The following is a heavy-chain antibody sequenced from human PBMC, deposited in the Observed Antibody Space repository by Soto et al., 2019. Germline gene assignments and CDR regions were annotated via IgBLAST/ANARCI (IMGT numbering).Heavy chain of an antibody. V-gene: IGHV4-34*01. CDR2: INHSGST. CDR1: GGSFSGYY. Sequence: PSETLSLTCAVYGGSFSGYYWSWIRQPPGKGLEWIGEINHSGSTNYNPSLKSRVTISVDTSKNQFSLKLSSVTAADTAVYYCARGLRPECIAARPWYYYYYMDVWGKGTTVTVSS. J-gene: IGHJ6*03. CDR3: ARGLRPECIAARPWYYYYYMDV. D-gene: IGHD6-6*01.